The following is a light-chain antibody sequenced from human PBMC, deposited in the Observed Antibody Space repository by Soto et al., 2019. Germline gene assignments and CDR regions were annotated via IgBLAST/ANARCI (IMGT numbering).Light chain of an antibody. CDR1: QSVSSSY. CDR3: QQRSNWPRVYT. CDR2: DAS. V-gene: IGKV3D-20*02. Sequence: EIVLTQSPGTLSLSPGERATLSCRASQSVSSSYLAWYQQKPGQAPRLLIYDASNRATGIPARFSGSGSGTDFTLTISSLEPEDFAVYYCQQRSNWPRVYTFGQGTKLEIK. J-gene: IGKJ2*01.